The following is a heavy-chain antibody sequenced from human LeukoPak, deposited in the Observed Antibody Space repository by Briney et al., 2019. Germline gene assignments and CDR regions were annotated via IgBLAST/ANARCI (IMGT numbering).Heavy chain of an antibody. V-gene: IGHV3-13*01. D-gene: IGHD2-21*01. CDR2: FGTAGDR. J-gene: IGHJ2*01. CDR1: GFTLSWYD. CDR3: ARGAYGGDNWHFDL. Sequence: PGGSLRLSCAASGFTLSWYDPHWVRQPPGKGLEWVAGFGTAGDRYYLASVRGRFTISREDARNVFYLQLNSLRAGDTAVYYCARGAYGGDNWHFDLWGRGTLVTVSS.